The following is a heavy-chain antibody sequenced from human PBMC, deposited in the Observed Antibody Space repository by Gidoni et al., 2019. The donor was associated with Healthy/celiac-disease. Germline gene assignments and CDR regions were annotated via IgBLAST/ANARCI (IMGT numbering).Heavy chain of an antibody. CDR2: IWYDGSNK. D-gene: IGHD2-21*02. Sequence: QVQLVESGGGVVQPGRSLRLLCAASGFTFSSYGMHWVRQAPGKGLEWVAVIWYDGSNKYYADSVKGRFTISRDNSKNTLYLKMNSLGAEDTAVYYCASLEGGHSTWGQGTLVTVSS. V-gene: IGHV3-33*01. J-gene: IGHJ4*02. CDR1: GFTFSSYG. CDR3: ASLEGGHST.